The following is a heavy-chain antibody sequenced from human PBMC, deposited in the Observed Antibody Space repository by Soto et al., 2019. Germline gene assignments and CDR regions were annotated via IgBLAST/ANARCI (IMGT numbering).Heavy chain of an antibody. Sequence: GESLKISCKGSGYSFTSYWIGWVRQMLGKGLEWMGLIYPGDSDTRYSPSFQGQVTISADKSISTAYLQWVSLKASDTAMYYCARLGHDISPGYTDYWGQGTQVTVSS. CDR2: IYPGDSDT. CDR1: GYSFTSYW. CDR3: ARLGHDISPGYTDY. D-gene: IGHD3-9*01. V-gene: IGHV5-51*01. J-gene: IGHJ4*02.